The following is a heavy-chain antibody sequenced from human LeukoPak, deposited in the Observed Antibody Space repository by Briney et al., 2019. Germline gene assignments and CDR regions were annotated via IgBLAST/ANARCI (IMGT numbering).Heavy chain of an antibody. CDR2: IYYSGST. D-gene: IGHD2-15*01. V-gene: IGHV4-30-4*01. Sequence: SETLSLTCTVSGGSISSGDYYWSWIRQPPGKGLEWIGYIYYSGSTHYNPSLKSRVTISVDTSKNQFSLKLSSVTAADTAVYYCARDCSGGSCYLSFDYWGQGTLVTVSS. CDR3: ARDCSGGSCYLSFDY. CDR1: GGSISSGDYY. J-gene: IGHJ4*02.